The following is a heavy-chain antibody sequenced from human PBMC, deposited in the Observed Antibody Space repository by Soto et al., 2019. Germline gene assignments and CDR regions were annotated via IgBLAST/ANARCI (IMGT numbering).Heavy chain of an antibody. Sequence: QVQLPQWGAGLLKPSETLSLTCAVYGGSFSGYYWTWIRQPPGTGLEWIGEINHSRSTNYNPSLKSRVTISVDTSKNQFSLKLTSVTAADTAVYYCARDKITGLFDYWGQGTLVTVSS. D-gene: IGHD2-8*02. CDR2: INHSRST. J-gene: IGHJ4*02. CDR3: ARDKITGLFDY. CDR1: GGSFSGYY. V-gene: IGHV4-34*01.